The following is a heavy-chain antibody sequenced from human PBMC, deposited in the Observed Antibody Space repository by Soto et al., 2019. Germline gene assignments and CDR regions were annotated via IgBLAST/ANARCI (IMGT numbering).Heavy chain of an antibody. CDR2: IYYSGST. J-gene: IGHJ5*01. V-gene: IGHV4-61*01. Sequence: SETLSLTCTVSGGSVNSGHYYWNWIRQSPGKGLEWIGYIYYSGSTNYNSSLKSRLSIPIDTSRNQFSLKLTSVTAAYTAVYYCAREVSLLLHDSGKNSDPCRQRILVNFSS. CDR1: GGSVNSGHYY. CDR3: AREVSLLLHDSGKNSDP. D-gene: IGHD3-10*01.